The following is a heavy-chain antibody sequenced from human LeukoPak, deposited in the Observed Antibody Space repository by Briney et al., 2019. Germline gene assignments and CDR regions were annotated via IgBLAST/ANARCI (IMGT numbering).Heavy chain of an antibody. Sequence: GGSLRLSCAASGFSFSDYYMTWIHQAPGKGLEWVSDISSSGSSIYYADSVKGRFTLSRDNAKNSLYLQMNSLRVEDTAVYYCARGISGSLGCWGQGTLVTVSS. J-gene: IGHJ1*01. D-gene: IGHD1-26*01. CDR3: ARGISGSLGC. CDR2: ISSSGSSI. CDR1: GFSFSDYY. V-gene: IGHV3-11*01.